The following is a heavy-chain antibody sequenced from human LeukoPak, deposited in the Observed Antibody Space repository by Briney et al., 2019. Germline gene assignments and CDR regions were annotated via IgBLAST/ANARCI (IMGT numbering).Heavy chain of an antibody. CDR2: IIPIFGTA. D-gene: IGHD2-2*01. Sequence: GSSVKVSCKASGGTFSSYAISWVRQAPGQGLEWMGGIIPIFGTANYAQKFQGRVTMTEDTSTDTAYMELSSLRSEDTAVYYCATGSGEYQLLRAFDIWGQGTMVTVSS. J-gene: IGHJ3*02. CDR3: ATGSGEYQLLRAFDI. CDR1: GGTFSSYA. V-gene: IGHV1-69*06.